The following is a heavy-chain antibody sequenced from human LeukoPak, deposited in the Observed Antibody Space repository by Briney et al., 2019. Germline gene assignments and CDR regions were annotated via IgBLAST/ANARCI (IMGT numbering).Heavy chain of an antibody. Sequence: SVKVSCKASGYIFTDYYMHWVRQAPGQGLEWMGGIIPIFGTANYAQKFQGRVTITADKSTSTAYMELSSLRSEDTAVYYCASSVAATQYYYYYYMDVWGKGTTVTVSS. V-gene: IGHV1-69*06. CDR2: IIPIFGTA. CDR1: GYIFTDYY. CDR3: ASSVAATQYYYYYYMDV. D-gene: IGHD2-15*01. J-gene: IGHJ6*03.